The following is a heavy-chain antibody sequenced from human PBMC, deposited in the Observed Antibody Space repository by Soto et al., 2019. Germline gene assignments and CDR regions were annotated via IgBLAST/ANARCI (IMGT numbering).Heavy chain of an antibody. CDR3: AKSTIAVALDY. D-gene: IGHD6-19*01. Sequence: QVQLVESGGGVVQPGRSLRLSCAASGFTFSSYGMHWVRQAPGKGLEWVAVISYDGSNKYYADSVKGRFTISRDNSKNTLYLQMNSLRAEDTAVDYCAKSTIAVALDYWGQGTLVTVSS. CDR1: GFTFSSYG. J-gene: IGHJ4*02. V-gene: IGHV3-30*18. CDR2: ISYDGSNK.